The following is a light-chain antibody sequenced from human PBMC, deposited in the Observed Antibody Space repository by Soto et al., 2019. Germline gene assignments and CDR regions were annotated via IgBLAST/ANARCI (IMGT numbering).Light chain of an antibody. CDR2: AAS. J-gene: IGKJ2*01. CDR1: QGISNS. V-gene: IGKV1-27*01. Sequence: DIQMTQSPSSLSASVGDRVTITCRASQGISNSLAWYQQKPGKVPTLLIYAASTLQSVVPSRFSGSGAGTDFTLTISSLQPEDVATYYCQKYDSAPYTFGQGTKLEI. CDR3: QKYDSAPYT.